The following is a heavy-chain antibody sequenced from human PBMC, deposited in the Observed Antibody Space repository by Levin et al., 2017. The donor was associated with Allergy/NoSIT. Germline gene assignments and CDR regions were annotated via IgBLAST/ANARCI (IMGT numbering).Heavy chain of an antibody. CDR2: ISGSGSNT. CDR3: AKGLGGSSWYYFDF. V-gene: IGHV3-23*01. CDR1: GFTFSNYV. J-gene: IGHJ4*02. Sequence: GGSLRLSCAASGFTFSNYVMTWVRQAPGKGLEWVSTISGSGSNTYYADSVKGRFTISRDNSKNMLYLQMNSLRAEDTAVYYCAKGLGGSSWYYFDFWGQGTLVTVSS. D-gene: IGHD6-13*01.